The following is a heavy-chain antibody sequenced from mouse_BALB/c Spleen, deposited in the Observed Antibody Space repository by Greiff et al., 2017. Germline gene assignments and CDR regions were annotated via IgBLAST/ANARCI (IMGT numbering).Heavy chain of an antibody. CDR3: ARSWDY. CDR1: GFTFTDYY. J-gene: IGHJ2*01. CDR2: IRNKANGYTT. Sequence: EVKLVESGGGLVQPGGSLRLSCATSGFTFTDYYMSWVRQPPGKALEWLGFIRNKANGYTTEYSASVKGRFTISRDNSQSILYLQMNTLRAEDSATYYCARSWDYWGQGTTLTVSS. V-gene: IGHV7-3*02.